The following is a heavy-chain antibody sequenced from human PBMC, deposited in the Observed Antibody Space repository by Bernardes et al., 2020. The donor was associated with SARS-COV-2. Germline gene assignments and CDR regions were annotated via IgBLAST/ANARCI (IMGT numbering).Heavy chain of an antibody. V-gene: IGHV3-53*01. CDR3: ARDFNGMAV. Sequence: GGAPRISRAVSGFTVRKNHMSWVPRGPGKGLGWVAVIYSGGATHYADSVKGRFTISRDNSKNTLHLQMNRSRAEDTATYYCARDFNGMAVWGQGTTVTVSS. CDR2: IYSGGAT. CDR1: GFTVRKNH. J-gene: IGHJ6*02.